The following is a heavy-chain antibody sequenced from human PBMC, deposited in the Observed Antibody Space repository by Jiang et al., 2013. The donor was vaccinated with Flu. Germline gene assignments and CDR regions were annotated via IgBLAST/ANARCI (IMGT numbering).Heavy chain of an antibody. J-gene: IGHJ4*02. CDR3: ARVYYYYDSSGYSHKPLFDY. D-gene: IGHD3-22*01. Sequence: GSGLVKPSETLSLTCTVSGGSVSSGSYYWSWIRQPPGKGLEWIGYIYYSGSTNYNPSLKSRVTISVDTSKNQFSLKLSSVTAADTAVYYCARVYYYYDSSGYSHKPLFDYWGQGTLVTVSS. CDR1: GGSVSSGSYY. V-gene: IGHV4-61*01. CDR2: IYYSGST.